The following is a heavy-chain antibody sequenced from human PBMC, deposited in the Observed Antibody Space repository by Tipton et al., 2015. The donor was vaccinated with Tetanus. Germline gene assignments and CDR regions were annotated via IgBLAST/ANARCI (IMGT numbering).Heavy chain of an antibody. CDR1: GFIFSSYG. J-gene: IGHJ4*02. V-gene: IGHV3-33*01. Sequence: SLRLSCAASGFIFSSYGLHWVRQAPGKGLEWVAVSWYDGTDKYYADSVKGRFTISRDNSKNTLYLQMNSLRVEDTAVYYCAREADCSGGSCFSGDFDNWGQGTQVTVSS. D-gene: IGHD2-15*01. CDR2: SWYDGTDK. CDR3: AREADCSGGSCFSGDFDN.